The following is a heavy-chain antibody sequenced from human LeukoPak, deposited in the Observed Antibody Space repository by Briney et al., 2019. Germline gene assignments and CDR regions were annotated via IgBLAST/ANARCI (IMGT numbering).Heavy chain of an antibody. Sequence: VNVCCKASGGTFSSYAISWVRQPPGQGLEWMGGIIPIFGTANYAQKFQGRVTITADESTSTAYMELSSLRSEDTAVYYCARDTGDLEEYNWFDPWGQGTLVTVSS. V-gene: IGHV1-69*13. J-gene: IGHJ5*01. D-gene: IGHD1-14*01. CDR2: IIPIFGTA. CDR1: GGTFSSYA. CDR3: ARDTGDLEEYNWFDP.